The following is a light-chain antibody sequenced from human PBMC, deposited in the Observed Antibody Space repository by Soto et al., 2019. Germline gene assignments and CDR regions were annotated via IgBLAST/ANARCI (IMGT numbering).Light chain of an antibody. Sequence: QSALTQPPSVSGAPGQRVTISCTGTSSNIGAGYDVHWYQQLPGTAPKLLIYVNNNRPSGVPDRFSGSKSGTSASLAITGLQAEDEADYYCQSYDSSLSEVFGTGTKVTV. CDR3: QSYDSSLSEV. V-gene: IGLV1-40*01. J-gene: IGLJ1*01. CDR1: SSNIGAGYD. CDR2: VNN.